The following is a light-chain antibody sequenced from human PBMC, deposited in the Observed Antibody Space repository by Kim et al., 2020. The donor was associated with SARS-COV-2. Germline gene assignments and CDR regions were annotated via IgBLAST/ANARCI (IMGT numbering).Light chain of an antibody. CDR2: GAS. V-gene: IGKV3-20*01. J-gene: IGKJ2*01. CDR1: QSVSSSY. Sequence: EIVLTQSPGTLSLSPGERATLSCRASQSVSSSYLAWYQQKPGQAPRLLIYGASTRATAIPDRFSGSGSGTDFTLTISRLEPEDYAVYYCQLFHSSPPVYTFGQGTKLEL. CDR3: QLFHSSPPVYT.